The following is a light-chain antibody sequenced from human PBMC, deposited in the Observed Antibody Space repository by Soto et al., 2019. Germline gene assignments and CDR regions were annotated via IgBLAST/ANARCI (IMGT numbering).Light chain of an antibody. Sequence: EIVLTQSPGTLSLSPGERATLSCRASQSVSTSYLAWYQQQHGTAPRLLIYGASSRGTVIPDRFSGSGSGTDFTLSISRLEPDDCAVYYYHHYGTSPYTFGQGTKLEIK. CDR1: QSVSTSY. CDR2: GAS. J-gene: IGKJ2*01. V-gene: IGKV3-20*01. CDR3: HHYGTSPYT.